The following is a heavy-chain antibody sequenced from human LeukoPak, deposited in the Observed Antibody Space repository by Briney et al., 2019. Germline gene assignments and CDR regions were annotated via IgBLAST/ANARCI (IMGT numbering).Heavy chain of an antibody. CDR3: AKTMRFGEYPH. CDR2: ISGSGGST. Sequence: GGSLRLSCAASGFTFSSYAMSWVRQAPGKGLEWVSAISGSGGSTYYADSVKGRFTISRDNSENTLYLQMNSLRAEDTAVYYCAKTMRFGEYPHWGQGTLVTVSS. CDR1: GFTFSSYA. D-gene: IGHD3-10*01. V-gene: IGHV3-23*01. J-gene: IGHJ4*02.